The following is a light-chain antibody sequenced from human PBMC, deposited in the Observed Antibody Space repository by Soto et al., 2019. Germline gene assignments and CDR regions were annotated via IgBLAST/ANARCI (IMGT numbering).Light chain of an antibody. V-gene: IGKV2-28*01. CDR3: MQGLQTWT. J-gene: IGKJ1*01. Sequence: DIVMTQSPLSLPVTPVEPASISCRSSQSLLHSKGYNYLAWYLQKPGQSPQLLIYLGSNRASGVPDRFSGSGSGTDFTLKISRVEAEDVGVYYCMQGLQTWTFGQGTKVEIK. CDR1: QSLLHSKGYNY. CDR2: LGS.